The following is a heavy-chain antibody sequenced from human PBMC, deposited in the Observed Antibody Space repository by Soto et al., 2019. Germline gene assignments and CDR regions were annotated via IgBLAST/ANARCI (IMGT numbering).Heavy chain of an antibody. V-gene: IGHV3-33*01. CDR1: GFTFSGLG. J-gene: IGHJ4*02. Sequence: QVQLVESGGGVVQPGRSLRLSCAASGFTFSGLGMHWVRQAPGKGLEWVAVIRYDGSNIYYADAVKGRFTISRDNSKDTLYLQRNSLRADYTAVYYCARDGVGHTTFFGYFDYWGQGTLVTVSS. D-gene: IGHD1-26*01. CDR3: ARDGVGHTTFFGYFDY. CDR2: IRYDGSNI.